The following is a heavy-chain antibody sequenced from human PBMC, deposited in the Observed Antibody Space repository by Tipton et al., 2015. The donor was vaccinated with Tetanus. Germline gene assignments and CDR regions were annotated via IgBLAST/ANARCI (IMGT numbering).Heavy chain of an antibody. CDR2: VHYSGST. J-gene: IGHJ3*02. D-gene: IGHD6-19*01. Sequence: TLSLTCTVSGGSISSYYWTWIRQPPGRGLEWIGYVHYSGSTNYSPPLRSRVTLSVDTPKNQFSLKLSSVTAADTAVYYCAKIGWLQQNKPAFDIWGQGTVVTVSS. CDR3: AKIGWLQQNKPAFDI. V-gene: IGHV4-59*01. CDR1: GGSISSYY.